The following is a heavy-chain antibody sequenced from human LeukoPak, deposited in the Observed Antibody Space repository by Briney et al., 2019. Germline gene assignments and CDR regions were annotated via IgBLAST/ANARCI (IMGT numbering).Heavy chain of an antibody. CDR1: GYTFTSNY. CDR3: ARRGSCISTSCSLDY. J-gene: IGHJ4*02. CDR2: INPSGGST. Sequence: ASVKVSCKASGYTFTSNYIHWVRQAPGQGLEWMGIINPSGGSTSYAQKFQDRVTMTGDTSTNTVYMELSSLRAEDTAVYYCARRGSCISTSCSLDYWGQGTLVTVSS. V-gene: IGHV1-46*01. D-gene: IGHD2-2*01.